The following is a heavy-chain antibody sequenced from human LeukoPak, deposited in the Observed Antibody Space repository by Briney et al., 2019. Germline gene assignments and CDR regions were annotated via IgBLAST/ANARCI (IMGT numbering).Heavy chain of an antibody. V-gene: IGHV3-30-3*01. J-gene: IGHJ4*02. CDR3: ARDQSGDYVWGSYRYSPPGGY. Sequence: GGSLRLSCAASGFTFSSYAMHWVRQAPGKGLEWVAIISSDGSNKHYADSVKGRFTISRDYSKNTLYLHMNSLRAEDTAVYYCARDQSGDYVWGSYRYSPPGGYWGQGTLVTVSS. CDR2: ISSDGSNK. CDR1: GFTFSSYA. D-gene: IGHD3-16*02.